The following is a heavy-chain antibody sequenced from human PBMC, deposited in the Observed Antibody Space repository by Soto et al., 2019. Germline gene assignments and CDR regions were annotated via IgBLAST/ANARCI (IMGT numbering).Heavy chain of an antibody. J-gene: IGHJ5*02. Sequence: SETLSLTCTASGGSITSSSHFWGWVRQPPGKGPEWIGTIYFTGNTYYTPSLKSRLTMSIDTSKNEFSLRLNSVTAADTAVYYCAGQTFTIAAASYGRSNWFDPWGPGTLVTVSS. CDR1: GGSITSSSHF. CDR2: IYFTGNT. D-gene: IGHD6-25*01. CDR3: AGQTFTIAAASYGRSNWFDP. V-gene: IGHV4-39*01.